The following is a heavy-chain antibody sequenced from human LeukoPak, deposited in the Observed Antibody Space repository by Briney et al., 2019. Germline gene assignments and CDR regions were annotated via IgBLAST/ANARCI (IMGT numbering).Heavy chain of an antibody. CDR1: GGSISSGDYY. Sequence: SETLSLTCTVSGGSISSGDYYWSWIRQPPGKGLEWIGYIYRGGSTYYNPSVKNRVTISLDRSKNQFSLKLSSVTAADTAVYYCANADRYCSGGSCPVPDAFDFWGQGTMVTVSS. CDR2: IYRGGST. V-gene: IGHV4-30-2*01. D-gene: IGHD2-15*01. CDR3: ANADRYCSGGSCPVPDAFDF. J-gene: IGHJ3*01.